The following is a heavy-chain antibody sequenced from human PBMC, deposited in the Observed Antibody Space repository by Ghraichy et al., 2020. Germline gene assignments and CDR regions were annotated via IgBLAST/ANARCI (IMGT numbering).Heavy chain of an antibody. Sequence: SETLSLTCTVSGGSISSYYWSWIRQPAGKGLEWIGRIYTSGSTNYNPSLKSRVTMSVDTSKNQFSLKLSSVTAADTAVYYCAITSVDYYDSSGYAYWGQGTLVTVSS. D-gene: IGHD3-22*01. CDR1: GGSISSYY. J-gene: IGHJ4*02. V-gene: IGHV4-4*07. CDR2: IYTSGST. CDR3: AITSVDYYDSSGYAY.